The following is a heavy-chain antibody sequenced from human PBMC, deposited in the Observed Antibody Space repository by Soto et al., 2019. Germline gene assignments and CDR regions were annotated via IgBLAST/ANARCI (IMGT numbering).Heavy chain of an antibody. CDR1: GGSISSYY. Sequence: QVQLQESGPGLVKPSETLSLTCTVSGGSISSYYWSWIRQPPGKGLEWIGYIYYSGSTNYNPSLNSRVTISVDTSKNQFSLKLSSVTAADTAVYYCARNPCGGSGGSCYSGGYYYYYNGMDVWGQGTTVTVSS. J-gene: IGHJ6*02. CDR2: IYYSGST. V-gene: IGHV4-59*01. CDR3: ARNPCGGSGGSCYSGGYYYYYNGMDV. D-gene: IGHD2-15*01.